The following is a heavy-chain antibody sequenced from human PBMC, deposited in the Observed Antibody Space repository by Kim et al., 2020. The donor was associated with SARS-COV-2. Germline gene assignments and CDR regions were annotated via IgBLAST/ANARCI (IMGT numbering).Heavy chain of an antibody. CDR2: ISGSGGST. V-gene: IGHV3-23*01. Sequence: GGSLRLSCAASGFTFSSYAMSWVRQAPGKGLEWVSAISGSGGSTYYADSVKGRFTISRDNSKNTLYLQMNSLRAEDTAVYYCAKDAYYDILTGYWGGVLGASLPFYWGQGTLVTVSS. J-gene: IGHJ4*02. D-gene: IGHD3-9*01. CDR1: GFTFSSYA. CDR3: AKDAYYDILTGYWGGVLGASLPFY.